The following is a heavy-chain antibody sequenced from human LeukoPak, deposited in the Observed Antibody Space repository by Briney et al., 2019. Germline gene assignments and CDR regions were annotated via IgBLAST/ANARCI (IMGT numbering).Heavy chain of an antibody. CDR2: TYYSGST. D-gene: IGHD2-2*01. Sequence: SETLSLTCTVSGGSISSYYWSWIRQPPGKGLEWIGDTYYSGSTNYNPSLKSRVTISVDTSKNQFSLKLSSVTAADTAVYYCARGGSCSSTSCSFDYWGQGTLVTVSS. J-gene: IGHJ4*02. CDR3: ARGGSCSSTSCSFDY. V-gene: IGHV4-59*01. CDR1: GGSISSYY.